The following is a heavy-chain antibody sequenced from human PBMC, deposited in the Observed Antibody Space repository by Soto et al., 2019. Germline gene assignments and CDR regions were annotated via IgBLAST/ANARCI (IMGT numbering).Heavy chain of an antibody. CDR2: IIPIFGTA. CDR1: GGTFSSYA. V-gene: IGHV1-69*13. Sequence: SVKVSCKASGGTFSSYAISWVRQAPGQGLEWMGGIIPIFGTANYAQKFQGRVTITADESTSTAYMELSSLRSEDTAVYYCARALALELNFDYWGQGTLVTVSS. CDR3: ARALALELNFDY. D-gene: IGHD1-7*01. J-gene: IGHJ4*02.